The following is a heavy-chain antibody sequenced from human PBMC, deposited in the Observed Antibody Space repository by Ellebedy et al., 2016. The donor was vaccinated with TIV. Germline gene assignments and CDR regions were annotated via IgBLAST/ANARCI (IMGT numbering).Heavy chain of an antibody. D-gene: IGHD3-9*01. Sequence: SETLSLXCTVSGGSISSSTYYWGWIRQPPGKGLEWIGIISYSGSTYYNPSLKSRVTISVDTSKNQFSLKLSSVTAADTAVYYCARQNKYYDILTGYSYGMDVWGQGTTVTVSS. J-gene: IGHJ6*02. CDR2: ISYSGST. CDR3: ARQNKYYDILTGYSYGMDV. CDR1: GGSISSSTYY. V-gene: IGHV4-39*01.